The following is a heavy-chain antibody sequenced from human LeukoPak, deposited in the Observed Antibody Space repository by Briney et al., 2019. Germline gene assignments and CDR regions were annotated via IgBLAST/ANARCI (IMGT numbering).Heavy chain of an antibody. CDR2: IYYSGTT. J-gene: IGHJ4*02. CDR1: GGSISGYY. D-gene: IGHD3-9*01. V-gene: IGHV4-59*01. CDR3: TREGPPVHYTGYYDY. Sequence: PSETLSLTCTVSGGSISGYYWSWIRQPPGKGLEWIGYIYYSGTTNYNPSLKSRVTISVDTSKNQVSLKLTSATAADSAVYYCTREGPPVHYTGYYDYWGQRTLVTVSS.